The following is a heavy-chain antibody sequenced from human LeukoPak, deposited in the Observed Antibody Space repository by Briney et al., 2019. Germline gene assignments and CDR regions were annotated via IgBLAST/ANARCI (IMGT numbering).Heavy chain of an antibody. CDR2: IRYDGSNK. J-gene: IGHJ6*03. Sequence: PGGSLRLSCAASGFTFSSYGMHWVRQAPGKGLDWVAFIRYDGSNKYYADSVKGRFTISRDNSKNTLYLQMNSLRAEDTAVYYCAKDHNPTYIVVVPSAYYYYYMDVWGKGTTVTVSS. D-gene: IGHD2-2*01. V-gene: IGHV3-30*02. CDR1: GFTFSSYG. CDR3: AKDHNPTYIVVVPSAYYYYYMDV.